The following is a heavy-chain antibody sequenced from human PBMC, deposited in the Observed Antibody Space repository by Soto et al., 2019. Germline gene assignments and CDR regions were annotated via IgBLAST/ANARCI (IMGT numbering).Heavy chain of an antibody. CDR2: IYYSGSA. J-gene: IGHJ4*02. D-gene: IGHD3-10*01. CDR3: ARVEKGIFDY. Sequence: SETLSLTCTVSGGSISSYYWSWIRQPPGKGLEWIGYIYYSGSAYYNPSLKSRVTISVDTSKNQFSLKLSSVTAADTAVYYCARVEKGIFDYWGQGTLVTVSS. CDR1: GGSISSYY. V-gene: IGHV4-59*12.